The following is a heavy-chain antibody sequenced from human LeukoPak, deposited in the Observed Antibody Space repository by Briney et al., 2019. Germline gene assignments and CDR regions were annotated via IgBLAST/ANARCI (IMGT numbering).Heavy chain of an antibody. Sequence: GRSLRLSCAASGFTFSSYGMHWVRQAPGKGLEWVAVISYDGSNKYYADSVKGRFTISRDNSKSTLYLQMNSLRAEDTAVYYCAKGGTYYYDSSGYTWGQGTLVTVSS. CDR1: GFTFSSYG. V-gene: IGHV3-30*18. D-gene: IGHD3-22*01. CDR2: ISYDGSNK. J-gene: IGHJ5*02. CDR3: AKGGTYYYDSSGYT.